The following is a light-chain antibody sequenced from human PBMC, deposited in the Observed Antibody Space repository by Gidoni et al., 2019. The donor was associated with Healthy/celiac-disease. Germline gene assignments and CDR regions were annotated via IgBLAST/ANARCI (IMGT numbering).Light chain of an antibody. V-gene: IGKV3-20*01. Sequence: EIVLTQSPGTLSLSQGERATLSCRASQSVSSSYLAWYQQKPGQAPRLLIYGASSRATGIPDRFSGSGSGTDFTLTISRLEPEDFAVYYCQQYGSSPQPFGQGTKLEIK. CDR3: QQYGSSPQP. CDR2: GAS. CDR1: QSVSSSY. J-gene: IGKJ2*01.